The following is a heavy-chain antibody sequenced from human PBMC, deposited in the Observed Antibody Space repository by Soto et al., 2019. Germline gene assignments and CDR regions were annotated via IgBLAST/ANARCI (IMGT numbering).Heavy chain of an antibody. Sequence: ASVKVSCKVSGYTLTELSMHWVRQAPGKGLEWMGGFDPEDGETIYAQKFQGRVTMTKDTSTDTAYMELRSLRSEDTAVYYCARDHSGSYYSWFAPWGQGTLVTVSS. CDR2: FDPEDGET. D-gene: IGHD1-26*01. CDR3: ARDHSGSYYSWFAP. J-gene: IGHJ5*02. V-gene: IGHV1-24*01. CDR1: GYTLTELS.